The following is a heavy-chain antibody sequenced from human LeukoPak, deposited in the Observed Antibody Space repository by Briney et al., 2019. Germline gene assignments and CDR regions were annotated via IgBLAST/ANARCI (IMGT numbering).Heavy chain of an antibody. V-gene: IGHV1-69*01. CDR1: GGTFSSYA. J-gene: IGHJ4*02. CDR3: ARGYSGSYSHTPMGY. CDR2: IIPIFGTA. D-gene: IGHD1-26*01. Sequence: ASVKVSCKASGGTFSSYAISWVRQAPGQGLEWMGGIIPIFGTANYAQKFQGRVTITADESTSTAYMELSSLRSEDTAVYYCARGYSGSYSHTPMGYWGQGTLVTVSS.